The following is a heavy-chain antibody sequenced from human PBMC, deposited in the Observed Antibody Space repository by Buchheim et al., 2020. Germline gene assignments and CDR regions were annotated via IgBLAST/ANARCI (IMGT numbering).Heavy chain of an antibody. CDR1: GFTFSSYS. J-gene: IGHJ6*02. D-gene: IGHD6-13*01. CDR2: ISSSSSTI. V-gene: IGHV3-48*02. CDR3: ARDRHSSSWYYYYGMDV. Sequence: EVQLVESGGGLVQPGGSLRLSCAASGFTFSSYSMNWVRQAPGKGLEWVSYISSSSSTIYYADSVKGRFTISSDNAKKSLYLQMNSLRDEDTAVYYCARDRHSSSWYYYYGMDVWGQGTT.